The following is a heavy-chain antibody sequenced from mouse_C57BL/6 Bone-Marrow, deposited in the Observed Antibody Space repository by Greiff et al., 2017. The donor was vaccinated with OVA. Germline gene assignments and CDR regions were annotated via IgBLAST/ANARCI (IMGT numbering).Heavy chain of an antibody. CDR3: ARRVLFDY. V-gene: IGHV5-9*01. CDR2: ISGGGGNT. J-gene: IGHJ2*01. Sequence: DVHLVESGGGLVKPGGSLKLSCAASGFTFSSYTMSWVRQTPEKRLEWVATISGGGGNTYYPDSVKGRFTISRDNAKNTLYLQMSSLRSEDTALYYCARRVLFDYWGQGTTLTVSS. CDR1: GFTFSSYT.